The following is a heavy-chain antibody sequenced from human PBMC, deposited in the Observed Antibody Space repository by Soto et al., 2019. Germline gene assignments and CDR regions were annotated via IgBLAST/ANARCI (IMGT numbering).Heavy chain of an antibody. CDR3: ARPLWRDDYNWGYFDL. V-gene: IGHV3-30-3*01. D-gene: IGHD4-4*01. CDR1: GFTFSSYA. CDR2: ISYDGSNK. Sequence: QVQLVESGGGVVQPGRSLRLPCAASGFTFSSYAMHWVRKAPGKGLEWVAVISYDGSNKHYTDSVKGRFTISRDNSKNTLYLQMNSLRAEDTAVYYCARPLWRDDYNWGYFDLWGRGTLVTVSS. J-gene: IGHJ2*01.